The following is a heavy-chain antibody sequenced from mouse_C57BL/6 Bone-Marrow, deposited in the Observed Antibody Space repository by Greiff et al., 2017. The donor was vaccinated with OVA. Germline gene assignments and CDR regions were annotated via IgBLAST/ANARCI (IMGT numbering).Heavy chain of an antibody. Sequence: VQLQQPGAELVKPGASVKVSCKASGYTFTSYWMHWVKQRPGQGLEWIGRIHPSDSDTNYNQKFKGKATLTVDTSSSTAYMELHSLTSEDSAVYFCARSGGGYPWFAYWGQGTLVTVSA. CDR2: IHPSDSDT. V-gene: IGHV1-74*01. J-gene: IGHJ3*01. D-gene: IGHD2-2*01. CDR3: ARSGGGYPWFAY. CDR1: GYTFTSYW.